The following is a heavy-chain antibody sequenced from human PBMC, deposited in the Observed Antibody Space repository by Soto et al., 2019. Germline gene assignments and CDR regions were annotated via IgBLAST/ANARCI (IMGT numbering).Heavy chain of an antibody. Sequence: PGGSLRLSCAASGFTFSSYGMHWVRQAPGKGLEWVAVISYDGSNKYYADSVKGRFTISRDNSKNTLYLQMNSLRAEDTAVYYCAKTRRAMDYYYYGMDVWGQGTTVTVSS. J-gene: IGHJ6*02. V-gene: IGHV3-30*18. CDR2: ISYDGSNK. D-gene: IGHD5-18*01. CDR1: GFTFSSYG. CDR3: AKTRRAMDYYYYGMDV.